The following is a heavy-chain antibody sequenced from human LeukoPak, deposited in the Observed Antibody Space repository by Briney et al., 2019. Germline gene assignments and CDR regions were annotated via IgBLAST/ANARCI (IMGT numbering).Heavy chain of an antibody. CDR1: GGSISSSSYC. CDR3: ARRPREQLVRFDY. CDR2: IYYSGST. J-gene: IGHJ4*02. Sequence: SETLSLTCTVSGGSISSSSYCWGWIRQPPGKGLEWIGSIYYSGSTYYNPSLKSRVTISVDTSKNQFSLKLSSVTAADTAVYYCARRPREQLVRFDYWGQGTLVTVSS. D-gene: IGHD6-6*01. V-gene: IGHV4-39*01.